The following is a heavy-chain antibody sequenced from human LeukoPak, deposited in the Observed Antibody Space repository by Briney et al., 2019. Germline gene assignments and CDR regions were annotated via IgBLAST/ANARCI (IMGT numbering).Heavy chain of an antibody. V-gene: IGHV3-9*01. CDR2: ISWNSGSI. J-gene: IGHJ4*02. Sequence: GGSLRLSCAASGFTFDDYAMHWVRQAPGKGLEWVSGISWNSGSIAYAASVKGRFTISRDNAKNSLYLQMNSLRAEDTALYYCAKGGHGYLPTFIDYWGQGTLVTVSS. D-gene: IGHD5-18*01. CDR3: AKGGHGYLPTFIDY. CDR1: GFTFDDYA.